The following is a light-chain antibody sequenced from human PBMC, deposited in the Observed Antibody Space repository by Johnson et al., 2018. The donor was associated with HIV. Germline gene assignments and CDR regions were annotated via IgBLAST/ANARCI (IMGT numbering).Light chain of an antibody. V-gene: IGLV1-51*02. CDR1: SSNIGKNY. Sequence: QSVLTQPPSVSAAPGQKVTISRSGSSSNIGKNYVSWYQQFPGTAPKLLIYENNKRPSGIPERFSGSKSGTSATLGITGLQTGDEADYYCATWDSSLRWVFGTGTKVTVL. J-gene: IGLJ1*01. CDR2: ENN. CDR3: ATWDSSLRWV.